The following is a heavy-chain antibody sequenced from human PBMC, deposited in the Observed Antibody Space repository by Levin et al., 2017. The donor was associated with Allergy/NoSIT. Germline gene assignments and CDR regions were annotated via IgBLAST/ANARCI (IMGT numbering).Heavy chain of an antibody. CDR2: IKQDGSEE. CDR1: GFTFSNYW. Sequence: GGSLRLSCAASGFTFSNYWMSWVRQAPGKGLEWVANIKQDGSEEYYVDSVKGRFSISRDNAKNSLYLQMNSLRADDTAIYYCARDEPYYYGSYVLHYWGQGILVTVSS. J-gene: IGHJ4*02. CDR3: ARDEPYYYGSYVLHY. D-gene: IGHD3-16*01. V-gene: IGHV3-7*01.